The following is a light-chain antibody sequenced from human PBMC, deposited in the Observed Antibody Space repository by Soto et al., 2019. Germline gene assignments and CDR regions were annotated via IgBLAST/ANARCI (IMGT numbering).Light chain of an antibody. J-gene: IGKJ5*01. CDR3: QQSYSTPIT. CDR1: QSLVYSDGNTY. CDR2: AAS. Sequence: MTQSPLSLPVTLGQPASISCRSSQSLVYSDGNTYLNWFQQKSGKAPNLLIYAASTLQSGVPARFSGSGSGTDFTLTIRSLQPEDSATYYCQQSYSTPITFGQGTRLEI. V-gene: IGKV1-39*01.